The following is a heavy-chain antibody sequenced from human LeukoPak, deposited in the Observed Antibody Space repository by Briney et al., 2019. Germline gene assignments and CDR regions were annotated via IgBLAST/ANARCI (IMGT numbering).Heavy chain of an antibody. CDR2: INPNSGGT. CDR3: ARVGENYYGSGSYYNHRPANWFDP. Sequence: ASVKVSCKASGYTFTGYYMHWVRQAPGQGLEWMGWINPNSGGTNYAQKFQGRVTMTRDTSISTAYMELSRLRSDDAAVYYCARVGENYYGSGSYYNHRPANWFDPWGQGTLVTVSS. CDR1: GYTFTGYY. D-gene: IGHD3-10*01. J-gene: IGHJ5*02. V-gene: IGHV1-2*02.